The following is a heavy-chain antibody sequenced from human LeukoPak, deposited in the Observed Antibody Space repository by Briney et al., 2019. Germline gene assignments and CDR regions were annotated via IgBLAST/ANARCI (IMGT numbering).Heavy chain of an antibody. CDR3: GGMEYYFDY. V-gene: IGHV3-30*04. CDR1: GFTFSSYA. Sequence: GGSLRLSCAASGFTFSSYAMHWVRQAPGKGLEWVAVISYDGSNKYYADSVKGRFTISRDNSKNTLYLQMNSLRAEDTAVYYCGGMEYYFDYWGQGTLVTFSS. D-gene: IGHD3-3*01. CDR2: ISYDGSNK. J-gene: IGHJ4*02.